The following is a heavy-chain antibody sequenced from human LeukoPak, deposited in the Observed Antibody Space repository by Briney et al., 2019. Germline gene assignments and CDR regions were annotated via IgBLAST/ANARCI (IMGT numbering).Heavy chain of an antibody. CDR2: ISSSSSYI. D-gene: IGHD1-26*01. CDR1: GFTFSSYS. J-gene: IGHJ3*02. CDR3: ARDGQGATASDAFDI. V-gene: IGHV3-21*04. Sequence: GGSLRLSCAASGFTFSSYSMNWVSQAPGKGLEWVSSISSSSSYIYYADSVKGRFTISRDNAKNSLYLQMNSLRAEDTAVYYCARDGQGATASDAFDIWGQGTMVTVSS.